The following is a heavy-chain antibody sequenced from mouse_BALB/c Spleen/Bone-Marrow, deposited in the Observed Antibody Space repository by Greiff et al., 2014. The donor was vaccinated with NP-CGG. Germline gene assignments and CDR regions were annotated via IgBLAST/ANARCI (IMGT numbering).Heavy chain of an antibody. CDR2: IYPGDGDT. D-gene: IGHD1-1*01. CDR3: AREYYYGSTYGWYFDV. Sequence: QVQLQQSGAELARPGASVKLSCKASAYTFTSYWMQWVKQRPGQGLEWIGAIYPGDGDTRYTQKFKGKATLTADKSSSTAYMQLSSLASEDSAVYYCAREYYYGSTYGWYFDVWGAGTTVTVSS. V-gene: IGHV1-87*01. J-gene: IGHJ1*01. CDR1: AYTFTSYW.